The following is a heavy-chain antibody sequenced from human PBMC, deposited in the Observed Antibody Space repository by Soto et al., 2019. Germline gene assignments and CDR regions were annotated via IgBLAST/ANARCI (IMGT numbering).Heavy chain of an antibody. Sequence: SVKVSCKASGGTFSSYVISWVRQAPGQGLEWMGGIIPMFGTPNYAQKFQGRVTITADESTSTAYMELSSLRSEDTAVYYCARGGAYNWNHYSDYWGQGTQVTVSS. CDR1: GGTFSSYV. D-gene: IGHD1-20*01. CDR3: ARGGAYNWNHYSDY. V-gene: IGHV1-69*13. CDR2: IIPMFGTP. J-gene: IGHJ4*02.